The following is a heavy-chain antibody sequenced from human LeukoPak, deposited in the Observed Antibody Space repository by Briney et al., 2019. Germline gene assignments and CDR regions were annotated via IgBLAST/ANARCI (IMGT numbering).Heavy chain of an antibody. D-gene: IGHD3-22*01. CDR3: ARFSLLRQTDY. J-gene: IGHJ4*02. CDR1: GGSISSGSYY. Sequence: SQTLSLTCTVSGGSISSGSYYWSWIRQPAGKGLEWIGRIYTSGSTNYNPSLKSRVTISVDTPKNQFSLKLSSVTAADTAVYYCARFSLLRQTDYWGQGTLVTVSS. CDR2: IYTSGST. V-gene: IGHV4-61*02.